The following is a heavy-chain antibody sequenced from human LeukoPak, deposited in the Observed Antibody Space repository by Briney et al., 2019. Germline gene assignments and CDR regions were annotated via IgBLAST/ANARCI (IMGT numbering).Heavy chain of an antibody. D-gene: IGHD2-2*01. Sequence: PSETLSLTCTVSGGSISSYYWSWIRQPAGKGLEWIGRIYTSGSTNYNPSLKSRVTMSVDTSKNQFSLKLSSVTAADTAVYYCARERIVAVPAALHWFDPWGQGTLVTVPS. V-gene: IGHV4-4*07. CDR1: GGSISSYY. CDR2: IYTSGST. J-gene: IGHJ5*02. CDR3: ARERIVAVPAALHWFDP.